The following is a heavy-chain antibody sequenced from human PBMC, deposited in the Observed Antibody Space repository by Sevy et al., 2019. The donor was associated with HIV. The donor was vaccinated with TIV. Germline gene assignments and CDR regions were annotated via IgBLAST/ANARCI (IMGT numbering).Heavy chain of an antibody. CDR1: GFTFSNAW. Sequence: GGSLRLSCAASGFTFSNAWMSWVRQTPGKGLEWVGHIKRKTKGGKTDNAARVKGRFTISRDDSKNTLYVQMNSLKTEDTAVYYCTTVKGNSEWGFYFDPWGQGTLVTVSS. CDR2: IKRKTKGGKT. CDR3: TTVKGNSEWGFYFDP. J-gene: IGHJ5*02. D-gene: IGHD6-13*01. V-gene: IGHV3-15*01.